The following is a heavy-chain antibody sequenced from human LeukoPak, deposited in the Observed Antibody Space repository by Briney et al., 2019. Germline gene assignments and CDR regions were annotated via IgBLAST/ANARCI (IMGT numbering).Heavy chain of an antibody. D-gene: IGHD6-13*01. CDR3: VQQYSSIWSVGDS. Sequence: GGSLRLSCATSGFTFSTYAMSWVRQAPGKGLEWVSAISGGTDSTYYTDSVKGRFTISRDTAKNTLYLQMNSLRAEDTAVYYCVQQYSSIWSVGDSWGQGTPVTVSS. CDR2: ISGGTDST. J-gene: IGHJ4*02. V-gene: IGHV3-23*01. CDR1: GFTFSTYA.